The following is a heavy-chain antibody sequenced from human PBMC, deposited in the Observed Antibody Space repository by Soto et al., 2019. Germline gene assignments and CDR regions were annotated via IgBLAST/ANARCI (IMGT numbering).Heavy chain of an antibody. D-gene: IGHD1-26*01. CDR1: GGSFSNYA. J-gene: IGHJ4*02. CDR2: IVPFVGIT. Sequence: SVKVSCKASGGSFSNYALNWVRQAPGQGLEWMGRIVPFVGITKYAQKFQGRVTITADNSTSTAYMELSSLRSEDTAVYYCAREMGATNDYWGQGPLVTVSS. CDR3: AREMGATNDY. V-gene: IGHV1-69*04.